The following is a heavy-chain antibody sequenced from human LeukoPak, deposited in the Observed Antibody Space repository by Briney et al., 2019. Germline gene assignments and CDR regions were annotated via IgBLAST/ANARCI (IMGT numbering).Heavy chain of an antibody. CDR2: ISAYNGNT. Sequence: HWASVKVSCKASGYTFTSYGISWVRQAPGQGLEWMGWISAYNGNTNYAQNLQGRVTMTTDTSTTTAYMELRSLRSDDTAVYYCARDLKYNILTGYRSSFGFDPWGQGTLVTVSS. CDR3: ARDLKYNILTGYRSSFGFDP. CDR1: GYTFTSYG. J-gene: IGHJ5*02. D-gene: IGHD3-9*01. V-gene: IGHV1-18*01.